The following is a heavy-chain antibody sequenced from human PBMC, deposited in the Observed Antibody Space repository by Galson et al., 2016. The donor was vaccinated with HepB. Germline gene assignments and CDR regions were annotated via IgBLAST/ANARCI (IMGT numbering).Heavy chain of an antibody. CDR1: GFSLSTSGMC. D-gene: IGHD1-26*01. Sequence: PALVKPTQTLTLTCAFSGFSLSTSGMCVTWIRQPPGKALEWLALIDWDDDKYYSTSLKTRLTISKDTSKNQVVLTMANMDPVDTGTYYCARMPTCYSGSQGLDYWGQGTLVTVSS. J-gene: IGHJ4*02. CDR2: IDWDDDK. CDR3: ARMPTCYSGSQGLDY. V-gene: IGHV2-70*01.